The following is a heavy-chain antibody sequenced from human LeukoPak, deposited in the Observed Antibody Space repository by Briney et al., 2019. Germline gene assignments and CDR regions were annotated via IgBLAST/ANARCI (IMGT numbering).Heavy chain of an antibody. V-gene: IGHV1-18*01. J-gene: IGHJ4*02. D-gene: IGHD1-26*01. Sequence: ASVKVSCKASGYTFTSYGISWVRQAPGQGLEWMGWISAFNGNTNYAEKVQGRITITTDTSTSTAYMELTSLRSDDTAVYYCARDRAKWELLPFEYWGQGTLVTVSS. CDR1: GYTFTSYG. CDR2: ISAFNGNT. CDR3: ARDRAKWELLPFEY.